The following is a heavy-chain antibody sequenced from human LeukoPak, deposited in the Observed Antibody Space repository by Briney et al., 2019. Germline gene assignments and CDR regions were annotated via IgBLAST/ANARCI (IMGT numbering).Heavy chain of an antibody. V-gene: IGHV3-64*04. J-gene: IGHJ4*02. CDR1: GFTFSAYA. CDR2: ISPNGGST. CDR3: ARGVPYASWSGPHYSDY. Sequence: GGSLRLSCSASGFTFSAYAMHWVRQAPGKGLEYVSAISPNGGSTYYADSVKGRFTISRDNSKNTLYLQMNSLRAEDTAVYYCARGVPYASWSGPHYSDYWGQGTLVTVSS. D-gene: IGHD3-3*01.